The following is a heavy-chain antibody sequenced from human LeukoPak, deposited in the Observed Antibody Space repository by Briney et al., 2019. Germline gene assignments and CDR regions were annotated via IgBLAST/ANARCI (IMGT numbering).Heavy chain of an antibody. V-gene: IGHV4-31*03. Sequence: PSETLSLTCTVSGVSISSGGYSWGWIRQHPGKGLEWIGYIYYSGSTYYNPSLKSRLTISLDTSSNQFSLKLNSVTAADTAVYYCARGPVRDYSNYWGQEPWSPSPQ. J-gene: IGHJ4*01. CDR1: GVSISSGGYS. D-gene: IGHD4-11*01. CDR2: IYYSGST. CDR3: ARGPVRDYSNY.